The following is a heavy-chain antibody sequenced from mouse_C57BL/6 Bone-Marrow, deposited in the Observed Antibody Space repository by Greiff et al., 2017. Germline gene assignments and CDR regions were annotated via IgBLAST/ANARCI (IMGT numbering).Heavy chain of an antibody. CDR2: IYPRDGST. CDR3: ARSPGSSYPLYARDY. Sequence: VQLVESDAELVKPGASVKISCKVSGYTFTDHTIHWMKQRPEQGLEWIGYIYPRDGSTKYNEKFKGKATLTADKSSSTAYMQLNSLTSDDSAVYFCARSPGSSYPLYARDYWGQGTSVTVSS. V-gene: IGHV1-78*01. D-gene: IGHD1-1*01. CDR1: GYTFTDHT. J-gene: IGHJ4*01.